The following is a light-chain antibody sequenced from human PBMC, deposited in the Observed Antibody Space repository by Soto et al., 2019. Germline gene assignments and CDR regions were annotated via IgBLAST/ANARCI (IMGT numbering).Light chain of an antibody. CDR1: QDIRNA. J-gene: IGKJ1*01. V-gene: IGKV1-27*01. CDR3: PRYNSAST. CDR2: AAS. Sequence: DIQMTQSPSSLSASVGDRVTITCRASQDIRNALAWYQQKPGKVPELLIYAASTLQSGVPPRFSGSGSGTDFSLTIYSLQPEDVATYYCPRYNSASTVGPGTKVDIK.